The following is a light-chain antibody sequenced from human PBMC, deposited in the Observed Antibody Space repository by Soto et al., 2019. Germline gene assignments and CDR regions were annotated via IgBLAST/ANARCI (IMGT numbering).Light chain of an antibody. J-gene: IGLJ2*01. CDR2: EVS. CDR1: TTDVGGYNY. CDR3: SSYTSSSTWV. Sequence: QSALTQPASVSGSPGQSITIPCTGTTTDVGGYNYVSWYQQHPGKAPKLLIYEVSNRPSGVSDRFSGSKSGNTASLTISGLQAEDEAYYYCSSYTSSSTWVFGGGTKVTVL. V-gene: IGLV2-14*01.